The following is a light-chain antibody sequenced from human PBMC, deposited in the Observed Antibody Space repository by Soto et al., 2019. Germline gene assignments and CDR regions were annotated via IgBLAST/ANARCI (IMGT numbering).Light chain of an antibody. CDR2: DAS. CDR1: QSISNY. CDR3: QQRRKLYT. V-gene: IGKV3-11*01. J-gene: IGKJ2*01. Sequence: EIVLTQSPATLSLSPGERATLSCRASQSISNYLAWYQQKPGQAPRLLIYDASNRATGIPARFSGSGSGTDFTRAISSLEPEDFAIYYCQQRRKLYTFGQGNKLEIK.